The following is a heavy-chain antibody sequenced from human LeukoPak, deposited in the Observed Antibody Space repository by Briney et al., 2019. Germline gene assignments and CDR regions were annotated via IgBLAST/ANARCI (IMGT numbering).Heavy chain of an antibody. CDR2: MNPNSGNT. Sequence: ASVKVSCKASGYTFTSYDINWVRQATGQGLEWMGWMNPNSGNTGYAQKFQGRVTMTRNTSISTAYMELSSLRSEDTAVYYCARGPYCSSTSCYLFWYFDLWGRGTLVTVSS. CDR3: ARGPYCSSTSCYLFWYFDL. D-gene: IGHD2-2*01. V-gene: IGHV1-8*01. CDR1: GYTFTSYD. J-gene: IGHJ2*01.